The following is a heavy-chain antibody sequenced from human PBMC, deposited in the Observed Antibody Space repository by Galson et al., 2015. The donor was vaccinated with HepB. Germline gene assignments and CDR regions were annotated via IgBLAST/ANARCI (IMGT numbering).Heavy chain of an antibody. V-gene: IGHV3-21*04. CDR2: ISSSSSYI. D-gene: IGHD3-10*01. CDR3: AKDPGYYYGSGSYYRS. CDR1: GFTFSSYS. J-gene: IGHJ4*02. Sequence: SLRLSCAASGFTFSSYSMNWVRQAPGKGLEWVSSISSSSSYIYYADSVKGRFTISRDNAKNSLYLQMNSLRAEDTAVYYCAKDPGYYYGSGSYYRSWGQGTLVTVSS.